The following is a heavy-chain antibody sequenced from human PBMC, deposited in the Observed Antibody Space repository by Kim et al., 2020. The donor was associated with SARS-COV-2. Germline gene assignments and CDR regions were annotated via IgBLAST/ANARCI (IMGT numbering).Heavy chain of an antibody. Sequence: TLSLTCTVSGGSISSGGYYWSWIRQHPGKGLEWIGYIYYSGSTYYNPSLKSRVTISVDTSKNQFSLKLSSVTAADTAVYYCARAPHVDTAMVRYFDYWGQGTLVTVSS. CDR2: IYYSGST. V-gene: IGHV4-31*03. D-gene: IGHD5-18*01. J-gene: IGHJ4*02. CDR3: ARAPHVDTAMVRYFDY. CDR1: GGSISSGGYY.